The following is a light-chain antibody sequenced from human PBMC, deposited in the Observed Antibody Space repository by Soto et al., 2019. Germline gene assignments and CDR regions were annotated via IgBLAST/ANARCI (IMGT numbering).Light chain of an antibody. CDR1: QSVSRSY. J-gene: IGKJ2*01. CDR3: QQYGSSPVT. Sequence: EIVLTQSPGTLSLSPGERATLSCRASQSVSRSYLAWYQQKPGQAPRLLIYGASSRGTGIPDRFSGSGSGTDFTLTISRLEPEDFAAYYCQQYGSSPVTFGQGTKLEIK. CDR2: GAS. V-gene: IGKV3-20*01.